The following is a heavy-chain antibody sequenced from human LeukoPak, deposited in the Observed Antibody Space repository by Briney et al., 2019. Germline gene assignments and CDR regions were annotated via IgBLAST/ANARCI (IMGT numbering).Heavy chain of an antibody. Sequence: PGGSLRLSCAASGFTFSSYWMNWVRQAPGKGLECLANIKEDGSEEYYVDSVKGRFSISRDNAKNSLYLQMNSLRAEDTAVYYCARDWLAGNPYHAFDLWGKGTMVTVSS. J-gene: IGHJ3*01. CDR2: IKEDGSEE. CDR1: GFTFSSYW. V-gene: IGHV3-7*01. D-gene: IGHD3-22*01. CDR3: ARDWLAGNPYHAFDL.